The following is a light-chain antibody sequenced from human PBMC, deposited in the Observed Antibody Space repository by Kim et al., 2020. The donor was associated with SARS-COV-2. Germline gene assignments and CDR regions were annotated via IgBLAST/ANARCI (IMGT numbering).Light chain of an antibody. J-gene: IGKJ2*03. CDR1: QSVNSF. CDR3: QQYNNWPPS. Sequence: SLSPGERATLSCRASQSVNSFLAWYQQKAGQAPRLLIYDASTRATGIPARFSGSASGTEFTLTISSLQPEDFAVYYCQQYNNWPPSFGQGTKLEI. V-gene: IGKV3-15*01. CDR2: DAS.